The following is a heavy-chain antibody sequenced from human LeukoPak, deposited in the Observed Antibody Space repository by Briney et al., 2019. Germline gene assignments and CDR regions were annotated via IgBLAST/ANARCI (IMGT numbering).Heavy chain of an antibody. D-gene: IGHD3-16*01. CDR3: GRERNWGGSESDY. CDR2: IMQDESEK. Sequence: GGSLRLSCTASGFTFADYWMTWVRQAPGKGLEWVANIMQDESEKYYVDSVKGRFTISRDNTANALYLHMNSLRADDTAVYYCGRERNWGGSESDYWGQGTLVTVSS. V-gene: IGHV3-7*01. J-gene: IGHJ4*02. CDR1: GFTFADYW.